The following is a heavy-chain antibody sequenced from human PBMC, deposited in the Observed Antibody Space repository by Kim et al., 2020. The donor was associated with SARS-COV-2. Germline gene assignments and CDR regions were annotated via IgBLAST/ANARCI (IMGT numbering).Heavy chain of an antibody. J-gene: IGHJ4*02. Sequence: GGSLRLSCAASGFTFGDYALHWVRQAPGKGLEWVSGISCNGGSIDYADSVKGRFTISRDNAKNSLYLQMNSLRAEDTALYYCAKAHGAAGTEEGYYFDYWGARTLVSVSS. CDR3: AKAHGAAGTEEGYYFDY. V-gene: IGHV3-9*01. D-gene: IGHD1-1*01. CDR2: ISCNGGSI. CDR1: GFTFGDYA.